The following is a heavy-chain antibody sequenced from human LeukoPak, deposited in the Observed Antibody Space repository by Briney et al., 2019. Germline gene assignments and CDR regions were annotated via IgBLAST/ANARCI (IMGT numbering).Heavy chain of an antibody. D-gene: IGHD2-2*01. V-gene: IGHV4-34*01. Sequence: MPSETLSLTCAVYGGSFSGYYWSWIRQPPGKGLEWIGEINHSGSTNYNPSLKSRDTISVDTSKNQFSLKLSSVTAADTAVYYCARGGDDIVVVPAAINYYYGMDVWGQGTTVTVSS. CDR2: INHSGST. CDR3: ARGGDDIVVVPAAINYYYGMDV. CDR1: GGSFSGYY. J-gene: IGHJ6*02.